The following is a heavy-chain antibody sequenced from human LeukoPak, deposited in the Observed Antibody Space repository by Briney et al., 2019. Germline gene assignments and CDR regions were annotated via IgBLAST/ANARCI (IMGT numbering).Heavy chain of an antibody. CDR3: ARAIYSSGWYGGELDY. V-gene: IGHV3-74*01. CDR1: GFTFSNYW. Sequence: GGSLRLSCAASGFTFSNYWIHWVRQAPGKGLVWVSRINSDGSSTSYADSVKGRFTISRDNAKNTLYLQMNSLRAEDTVVYYCARAIYSSGWYGGELDYWGQGTLVTVSS. J-gene: IGHJ4*02. CDR2: INSDGSST. D-gene: IGHD6-19*01.